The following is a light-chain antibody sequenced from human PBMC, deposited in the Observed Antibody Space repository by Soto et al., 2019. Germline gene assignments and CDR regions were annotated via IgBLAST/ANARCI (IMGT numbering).Light chain of an antibody. CDR1: QDISSC. Sequence: DIQMTQSPSTLSASVGDRVTITCQASQDISSCLDWYQQKPGKAPKLLIYAASSLQTGVPSRFSGSGFGTDFTFTISSLQPEDTATYYCQQADTLPITFGPGTRLEIK. J-gene: IGKJ5*01. V-gene: IGKV1-33*01. CDR2: AAS. CDR3: QQADTLPIT.